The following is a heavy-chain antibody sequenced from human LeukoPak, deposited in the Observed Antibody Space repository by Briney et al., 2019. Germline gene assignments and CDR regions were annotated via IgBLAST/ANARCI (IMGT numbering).Heavy chain of an antibody. Sequence: SETLSLTCAVYGGSFSGYYWSWIRQPPGKGLEWIGEINHSGSTNYNPSLKSRVTISVDTSKNQFSLKLSSVTAADTAVYYCASSPPAVASHYLDYWGQGTLVTVSS. J-gene: IGHJ4*02. CDR3: ASSPPAVASHYLDY. CDR1: GGSFSGYY. CDR2: INHSGST. V-gene: IGHV4-34*01.